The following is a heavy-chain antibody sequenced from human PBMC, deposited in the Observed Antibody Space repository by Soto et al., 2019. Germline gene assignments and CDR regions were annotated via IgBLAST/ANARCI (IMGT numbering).Heavy chain of an antibody. D-gene: IGHD3-10*01. CDR1: GGCISSGDYY. J-gene: IGHJ6*02. CDR2: IYYSGST. Sequence: TLSLTCTVSGGCISSGDYYWSWIRQPPGKGLEWIGYIYYSGSTYYNPSLNSRVTISVDTSKNQFSLKLSSVTAADTAVYYCARAHGGGKGYYYYGMDVWGQGTTVTVSS. V-gene: IGHV4-30-4*01. CDR3: ARAHGGGKGYYYYGMDV.